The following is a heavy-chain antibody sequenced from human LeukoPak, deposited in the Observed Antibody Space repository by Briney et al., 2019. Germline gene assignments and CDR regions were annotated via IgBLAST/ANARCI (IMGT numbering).Heavy chain of an antibody. D-gene: IGHD5-18*01. CDR1: GFTFSSYD. Sequence: GGTLRLSCAASGFTFSSYDMSWVRQAPGKGLEWVSAISGSGDSSYYADSVKGRFTISRDNSKHTLYLQMNSLRAEDTAVYYCAKSGYSYGYFSDYWGPGTLVTVSS. J-gene: IGHJ4*02. V-gene: IGHV3-23*01. CDR3: AKSGYSYGYFSDY. CDR2: ISGSGDSS.